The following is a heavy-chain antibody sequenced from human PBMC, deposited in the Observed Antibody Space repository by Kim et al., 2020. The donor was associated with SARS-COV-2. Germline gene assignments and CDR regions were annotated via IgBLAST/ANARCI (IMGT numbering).Heavy chain of an antibody. CDR2: ISSSSSYI. V-gene: IGHV3-21*01. D-gene: IGHD3-9*01. CDR3: APYYDILTGYQPVS. J-gene: IGHJ4*02. CDR1: GFTFSSYS. Sequence: GGSLRLSCAASGFTFSSYSMNWVRQAPGKGLEWVSSISSSSSYIYYADSVKGRFTISRDNAKNSLYLQMNSLRAEDTAVYYCAPYYDILTGYQPVSWGQGTLVTVSS.